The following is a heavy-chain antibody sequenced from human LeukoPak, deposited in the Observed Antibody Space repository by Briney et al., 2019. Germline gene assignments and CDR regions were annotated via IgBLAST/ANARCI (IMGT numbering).Heavy chain of an antibody. V-gene: IGHV3-33*01. CDR1: GFTFSSYG. CDR3: ARGYVNYYYGMDV. Sequence: GGSLRLSCAASGFTFSSYGMHWVRQAPGKGVEWVAVVYYDGTNKYYADSVKGRFTIYSDNSKNTMYLQINSLRAEDTAVYYCARGYVNYYYGMDVWGKGTTVTVSS. J-gene: IGHJ6*04. CDR2: VYYDGTNK. D-gene: IGHD5-12*01.